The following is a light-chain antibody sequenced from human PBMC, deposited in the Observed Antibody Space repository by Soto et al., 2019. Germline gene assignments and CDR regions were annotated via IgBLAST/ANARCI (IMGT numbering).Light chain of an antibody. J-gene: IGLJ2*01. Sequence: QLVLTQPPSVSGAPGQRVTISCTGSSSNIGAGYAVHWYQQLPGTAPKLLIYGNTNRPSGVPDRYSGSRSDSSASLAITGLQAEDEADYYCQAYDSSLSGSNVVFGGGTKLTVL. CDR2: GNT. CDR1: SSNIGAGYA. V-gene: IGLV1-40*01. CDR3: QAYDSSLSGSNVV.